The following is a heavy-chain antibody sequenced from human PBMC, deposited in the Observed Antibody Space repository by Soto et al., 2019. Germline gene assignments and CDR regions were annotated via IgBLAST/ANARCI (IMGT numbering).Heavy chain of an antibody. CDR3: TSPTHPYGDYAGGLESPGEPDYYYYGMDV. D-gene: IGHD4-17*01. Sequence: EVQLVESGGGLVQPGGSLKLSCAASGFTFSGSAMHWVRQASGKGLEWVGRIRSKANSYATAYAASVKGRFTISRDDSKNTAYLQMNSLKTEDTAVYYCTSPTHPYGDYAGGLESPGEPDYYYYGMDVWGQGTTVTVSS. V-gene: IGHV3-73*02. CDR2: IRSKANSYAT. J-gene: IGHJ6*02. CDR1: GFTFSGSA.